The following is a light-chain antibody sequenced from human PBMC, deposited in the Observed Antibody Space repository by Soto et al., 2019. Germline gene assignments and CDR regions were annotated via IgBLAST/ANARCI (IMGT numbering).Light chain of an antibody. Sequence: QSVLTQPGSVSGTPGQSITISRTGTSSDVGGYNYVSWYQQHPGKAPKLMIYEVSNRPSGVSNRFSGSKSGHTASLTISVLQSEDEADYFCTSYTSSTTLDVFGTGTKVTVL. V-gene: IGLV2-14*01. CDR2: EVS. CDR1: SSDVGGYNY. J-gene: IGLJ1*01. CDR3: TSYTSSTTLDV.